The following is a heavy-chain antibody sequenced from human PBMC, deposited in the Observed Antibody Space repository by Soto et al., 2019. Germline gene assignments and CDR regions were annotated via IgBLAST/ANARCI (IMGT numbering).Heavy chain of an antibody. J-gene: IGHJ2*01. CDR3: ARGGSDYGDYWYFDL. D-gene: IGHD4-17*01. CDR2: ISSSSSTI. Sequence: RAVKGSCVASGCSCSSYSMNWVRQAPGKGLEWVSYISSSSSTIYYADSVNGRFTISRDNAKNSLYLQMNSLRAEDTAVYYCARGGSDYGDYWYFDLWGRGTLVTVSS. V-gene: IGHV3-48*01. CDR1: GCSCSSYS.